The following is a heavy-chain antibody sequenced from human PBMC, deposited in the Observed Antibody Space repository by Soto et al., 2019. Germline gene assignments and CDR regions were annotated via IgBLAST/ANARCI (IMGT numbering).Heavy chain of an antibody. V-gene: IGHV1-18*01. CDR3: PIDRGGWYDS. D-gene: IGHD6-19*01. CDR1: GYPFTSNR. CDR2: MSPHNGNA. Sequence: QVHLVQSGPEVKRTGASVKVFCKTSGYPFTSNRLSWVRRAPGQGLEWMGWMSPHNGNAKYAQKFQDRYTMTEDTAASTVYRELRSRRSDSSGGFYCPIDRGGWYDSWRQGTLVTLPA. J-gene: IGHJ4*02.